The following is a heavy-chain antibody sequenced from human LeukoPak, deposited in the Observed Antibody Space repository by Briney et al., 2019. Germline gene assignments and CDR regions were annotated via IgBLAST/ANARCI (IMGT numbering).Heavy chain of an antibody. CDR2: IYYSGST. CDR3: ARSGFWSGYGPFDY. CDR1: GGSISSYY. V-gene: IGHV4-59*01. D-gene: IGHD3-3*01. Sequence: PSETLSLTCTVSGGSISSYYWSWIRQPPGKGLEWIGYIYYSGSTNYNPSLKSRVTISVDTSKNQFSLKLSSVTAADTAVYYCARSGFWSGYGPFDYWGQGTLVTVSS. J-gene: IGHJ4*02.